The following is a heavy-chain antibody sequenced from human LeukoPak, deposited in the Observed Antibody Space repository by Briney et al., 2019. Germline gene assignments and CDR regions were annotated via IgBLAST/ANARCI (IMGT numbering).Heavy chain of an antibody. CDR3: ARDGYYSYGPNDAFDI. Sequence: ASVKVSCKASGYTFTGYYMHWVRQAPGQGLEWMGWINPNSGGTNYAQKFQGRVTMTRDKSISTAYMELSRLRSDDTAVYYCARDGYYSYGPNDAFDIWGQGTMVTVSS. D-gene: IGHD5-18*01. CDR2: INPNSGGT. J-gene: IGHJ3*02. V-gene: IGHV1-2*02. CDR1: GYTFTGYY.